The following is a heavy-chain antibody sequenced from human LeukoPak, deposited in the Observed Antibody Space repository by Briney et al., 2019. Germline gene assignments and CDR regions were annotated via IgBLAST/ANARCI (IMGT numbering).Heavy chain of an antibody. CDR2: INSDGSST. J-gene: IGHJ6*03. CDR1: GFTFSSYW. V-gene: IGHV3-74*01. Sequence: GGSLRLSCAASGFTFSSYWMHWVRQAPGKGRVWVSRINSDGSSTSYADSAKGRFTISRDNAKNTLHLQMNILRAEDTAVYYCAKYGSGSYFYYYYYYMDVWGKGTTVTISS. CDR3: AKYGSGSYFYYYYYYMDV. D-gene: IGHD3-10*01.